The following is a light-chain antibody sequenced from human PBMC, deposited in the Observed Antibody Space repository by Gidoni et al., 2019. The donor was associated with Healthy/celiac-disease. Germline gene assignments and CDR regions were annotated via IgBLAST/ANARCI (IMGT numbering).Light chain of an antibody. CDR1: QSISSC. J-gene: IGKJ2*01. V-gene: IGKV1-5*03. CDR2: KSS. CDR3: QQYNSYRYT. Sequence: IQMTQSPSNLSASVADRVTITCRASQSISSCLAWYQQKPGKAPKLLIYKSSSLESGVPSRFSGSGSGTEFTLTISSLQPDDFATYYCQQYNSYRYTFGQXTKLEIK.